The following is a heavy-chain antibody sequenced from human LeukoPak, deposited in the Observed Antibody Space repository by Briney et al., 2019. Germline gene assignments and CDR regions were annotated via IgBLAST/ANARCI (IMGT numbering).Heavy chain of an antibody. D-gene: IGHD3-10*01. CDR2: LWHDGTNK. CDR1: GFIFSNYG. Sequence: GGSLRLSCAASGFIFSNYGMHWVRQAPGKGLEWVADLWHDGTNKYYADSVKGRFTISGDTSKSTLFLQMNSLRAEDTAVYYCARDLSVGSLDWGQGTLVTVSS. V-gene: IGHV3-33*01. J-gene: IGHJ4*02. CDR3: ARDLSVGSLD.